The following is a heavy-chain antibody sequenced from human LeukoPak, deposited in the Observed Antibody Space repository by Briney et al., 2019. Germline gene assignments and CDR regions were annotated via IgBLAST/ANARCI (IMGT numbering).Heavy chain of an antibody. Sequence: PGGSLRLSCAASGFSFSNYGMHWVRQAPGKGLEWVAVIWYDGSNKYYADSVKGRFTISRDNSKNTLYVQMSSLRAEDTAVYYCARSNNGGWGYCDYWGQGSLVTVFS. CDR1: GFSFSNYG. J-gene: IGHJ4*02. V-gene: IGHV3-33*01. CDR3: ARSNNGGWGYCDY. D-gene: IGHD3-16*01. CDR2: IWYDGSNK.